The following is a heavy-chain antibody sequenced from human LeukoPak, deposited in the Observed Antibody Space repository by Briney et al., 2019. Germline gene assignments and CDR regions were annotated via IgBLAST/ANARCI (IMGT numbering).Heavy chain of an antibody. V-gene: IGHV4-39*07. CDR2: IYYSGST. CDR1: GGSIISSSFW. CDR3: ARGGYYGSGNDFRFDP. Sequence: SGTLSLTCAVSGGSIISSSFWWGWIRQPPGKGLEWIGSIYYSGSTYYNPSLKSRVTISVETSKNQFSLKLKSVTAADTAVYYCARGGYYGSGNDFRFDPWGQGTLVTVSS. J-gene: IGHJ5*02. D-gene: IGHD3-10*01.